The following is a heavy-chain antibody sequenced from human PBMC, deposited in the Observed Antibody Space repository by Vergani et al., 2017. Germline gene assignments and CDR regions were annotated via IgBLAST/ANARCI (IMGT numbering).Heavy chain of an antibody. V-gene: IGHV3-21*01. CDR3: ASNPTTEDAGFDP. Sequence: EVQLVESGGGLVKPGGSLRLSCAASGFTFSSYSMNWVRQAPGKGLEWVSSISSSSSYKYYADSVKGRFTISRDNAKNSLYLQMNSLRAEDTAVYYCASNPTTEDAGFDPWGQGTLVTVSS. D-gene: IGHD4-17*01. J-gene: IGHJ5*02. CDR1: GFTFSSYS. CDR2: ISSSSSYK.